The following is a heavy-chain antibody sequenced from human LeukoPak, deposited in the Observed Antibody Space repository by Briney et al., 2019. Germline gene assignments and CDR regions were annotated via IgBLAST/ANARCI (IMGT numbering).Heavy chain of an antibody. CDR1: GYTFTSYD. CDR2: MNPNSGNT. V-gene: IGHV1-8*01. D-gene: IGHD3-10*01. J-gene: IGHJ4*02. Sequence: ASVKVSCKASGYTFTSYDINWVRQATGQGLEWMGWMNPNSGNTGYAQKFQGRVTMTRNTSISTAYMELSSLRSEDTAVYYCARGLVRGVNYYFDYWGQGTLVTVSS. CDR3: ARGLVRGVNYYFDY.